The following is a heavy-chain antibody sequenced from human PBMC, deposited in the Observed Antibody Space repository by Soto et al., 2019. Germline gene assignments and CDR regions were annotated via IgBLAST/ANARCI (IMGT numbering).Heavy chain of an antibody. CDR2: IYWADDK. V-gene: IGHV2-5*02. CDR1: GFSITGNGEG. CDR3: AQGYVQCLATFHYFDS. J-gene: IGHJ4*02. D-gene: IGHD2-2*01. Sequence: SGPTLVNPTQTLTLTCTFSGFSITGNGEGVGWIRQPPGKALEWLALIYWADDKRYSPSLRNRLTITLDNSKDQVILTMTDMGPADTATYYCAQGYVQCLATFHYFDSWGQGTQVTVSS.